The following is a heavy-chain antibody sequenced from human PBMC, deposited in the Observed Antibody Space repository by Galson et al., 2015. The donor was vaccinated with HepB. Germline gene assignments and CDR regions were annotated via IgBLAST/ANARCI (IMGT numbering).Heavy chain of an antibody. V-gene: IGHV3-23*01. J-gene: IGHJ4*02. CDR3: AGILLHRIDY. D-gene: IGHD2/OR15-2a*01. Sequence: SLRLSCAASGFTFSSFAMSWVRQVPGKGLEWVSGITDSGGSTFYADSVKGRFTISRDNSKNTLYLDMNSLRAEDTAIYFCAGILLHRIDYWGQGSLVAVSS. CDR1: GFTFSSFA. CDR2: ITDSGGST.